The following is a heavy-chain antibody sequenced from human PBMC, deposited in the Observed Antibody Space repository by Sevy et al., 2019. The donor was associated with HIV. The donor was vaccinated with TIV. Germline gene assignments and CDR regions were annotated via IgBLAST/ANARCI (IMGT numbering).Heavy chain of an antibody. D-gene: IGHD5-18*01. CDR2: MKEVGSER. J-gene: IGHJ4*02. Sequence: GGSLRLSCAASGFTFSSYWMSWVRQAPGKGLEWVATMKEVGSERNYVDSVKGRFTISRDNAKNSLYLQMNSLRAEDTAVYYCVREGVGGYSYSLDCWGQGTLVTVSS. CDR1: GFTFSSYW. CDR3: VREGVGGYSYSLDC. V-gene: IGHV3-7*01.